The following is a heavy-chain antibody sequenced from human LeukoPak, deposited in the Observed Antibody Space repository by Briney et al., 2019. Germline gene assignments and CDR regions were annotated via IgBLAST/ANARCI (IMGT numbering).Heavy chain of an antibody. Sequence: SETLSLTCAVYGRSLSGYYWSWIRQPPGKGLEWIGEINHSGSTNYNPSLKSRVTISVDTSKNQFSLKLSSVTAADTAVYYCARGRTGTTPAFDYWGQGTLVTVSS. CDR2: INHSGST. D-gene: IGHD1-7*01. J-gene: IGHJ4*02. CDR3: ARGRTGTTPAFDY. V-gene: IGHV4-34*01. CDR1: GRSLSGYY.